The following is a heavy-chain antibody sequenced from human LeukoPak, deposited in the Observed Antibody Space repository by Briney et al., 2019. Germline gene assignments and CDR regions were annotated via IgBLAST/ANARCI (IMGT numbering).Heavy chain of an antibody. J-gene: IGHJ4*02. Sequence: RASVKVSCKASGYTFTGYYMHWVRQAPAQGREWMGWINPNSGGTNYAQKFQGRVTMTRDTSISTAYMELSRLRSDDTAVYYCARDSSGYYPDFDDWGQGSLVTVSS. CDR3: ARDSSGYYPDFDD. V-gene: IGHV1-2*02. CDR2: INPNSGGT. D-gene: IGHD3-22*01. CDR1: GYTFTGYY.